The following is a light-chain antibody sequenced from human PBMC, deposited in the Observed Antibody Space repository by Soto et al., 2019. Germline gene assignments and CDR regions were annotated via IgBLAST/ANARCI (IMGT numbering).Light chain of an antibody. CDR3: QQYDNLAFT. CDR1: QDISNY. V-gene: IGKV1-33*01. J-gene: IGKJ3*01. CDR2: DAS. Sequence: DIQMTQSPSSLSASVGDRVTITCQASQDISNYLNWYQQKPGEAPKLLIYDASNLETGVPSRFSGSGSGPDFTFTISSLQPEDIATYYCQQYDNLAFTFGPGTKVDIK.